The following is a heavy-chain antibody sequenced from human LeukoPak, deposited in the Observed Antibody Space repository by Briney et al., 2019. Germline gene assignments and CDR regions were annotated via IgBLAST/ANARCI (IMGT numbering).Heavy chain of an antibody. D-gene: IGHD2-15*01. J-gene: IGHJ4*02. Sequence: GGSLRLSCAASGFTFSSYEMNWVRQAPGKGLEWVSYISSSGSTIYYADSVKGRFTISRDNAKNSLYLQMNSLRAEDTAVYYCAREDCSGGSCHFDYWGQGTLATVSS. CDR2: ISSSGSTI. CDR1: GFTFSSYE. V-gene: IGHV3-48*03. CDR3: AREDCSGGSCHFDY.